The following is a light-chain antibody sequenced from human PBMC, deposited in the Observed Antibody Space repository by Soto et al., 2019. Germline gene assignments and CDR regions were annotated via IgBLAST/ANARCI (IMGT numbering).Light chain of an antibody. V-gene: IGKV3-20*01. J-gene: IGKJ1*01. CDR3: QQYGSSPPYT. Sequence: EIVLTQSPGTLSLSPGERATLSCRASQSVSSSYLAWYQRKPGQAPRLLIYGASTRATGIPDRFSGSGSGTEFTLTISSLQSEDFAVYYCQQYGSSPPYTFGQGTKVDIK. CDR2: GAS. CDR1: QSVSSSY.